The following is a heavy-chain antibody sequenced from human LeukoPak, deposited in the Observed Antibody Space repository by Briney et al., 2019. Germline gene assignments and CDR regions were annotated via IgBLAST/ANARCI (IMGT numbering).Heavy chain of an antibody. CDR2: IIQDGSEK. Sequence: GGSLRLSCAASGXTFSNFWVSWVRQAPGKGLEWVANIIQDGSEKYYVDSVKGRFTVSRDNAKRSVYLQMNSLRAEDTAVYYCARISGSYVFDYWGQGTLVTVSS. D-gene: IGHD1-26*01. J-gene: IGHJ4*02. CDR3: ARISGSYVFDY. CDR1: GXTFSNFW. V-gene: IGHV3-7*05.